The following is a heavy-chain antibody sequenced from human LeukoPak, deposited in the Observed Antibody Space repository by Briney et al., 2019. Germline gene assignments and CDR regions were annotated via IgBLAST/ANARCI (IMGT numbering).Heavy chain of an antibody. CDR3: ARQGGYSSSSEFDY. V-gene: IGHV4-38-2*01. J-gene: IGHJ4*02. Sequence: PSETLSLTCAVSGYSISSGYYWGWIRQPPGKGLEWIGSIYHSGSTYYNPSLKSRVTISVDTSKNQFSLKLSSVTAADTAVYYCARQGGYSSSSEFDYWGQGTLVTVCS. D-gene: IGHD6-6*01. CDR2: IYHSGST. CDR1: GYSISSGYY.